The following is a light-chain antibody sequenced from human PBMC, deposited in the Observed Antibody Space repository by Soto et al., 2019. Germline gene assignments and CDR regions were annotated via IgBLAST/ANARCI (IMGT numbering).Light chain of an antibody. Sequence: DIQLTQSPSSLSASLGDRVTITCRASQDIKKFLAWYQQRPGKVPALLIYAASTLRSGVPSRFSGNASGTDFTVTISSLQPEDVATYYCQKYDRAPAMFGEGTKVDIK. CDR2: AAS. CDR3: QKYDRAPAM. J-gene: IGKJ1*01. CDR1: QDIKKF. V-gene: IGKV1-27*01.